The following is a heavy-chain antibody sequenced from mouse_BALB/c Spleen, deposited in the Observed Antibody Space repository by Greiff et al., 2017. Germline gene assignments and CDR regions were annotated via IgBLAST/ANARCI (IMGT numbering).Heavy chain of an antibody. D-gene: IGHD1-1*01. V-gene: IGHV5-12-2*01. CDR2: ISNGGGST. CDR3: ARLYYGSSYYAMDY. Sequence: DVKLVESGGGLVQPGGSLKLSCAASGFTFSSYTMSWVRQTPEKRLEWVAYISNGGGSTYYPDTVKGRFTISRDNAKNTLYLQMSSLKSEDTAMYYCARLYYGSSYYAMDYWGQGTSVTVSS. CDR1: GFTFSSYT. J-gene: IGHJ4*01.